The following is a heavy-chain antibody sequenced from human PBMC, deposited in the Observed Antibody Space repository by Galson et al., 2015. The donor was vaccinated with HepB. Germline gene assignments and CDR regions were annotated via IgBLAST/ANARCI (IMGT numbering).Heavy chain of an antibody. J-gene: IGHJ4*02. CDR1: GFTFNSYT. Sequence: SLRLSCAGSGFTFNSYTMSWVRQAPGKGLEWISGISGSGAGTFYADSVKGRVTVSRDNSKSTLYLQMNSLRVEDMGVYYCATRRPPGTTPDYWGQGSLVTVSP. CDR3: ATRRPPGTTPDY. V-gene: IGHV3-23*01. D-gene: IGHD1-14*01. CDR2: ISGSGAGT.